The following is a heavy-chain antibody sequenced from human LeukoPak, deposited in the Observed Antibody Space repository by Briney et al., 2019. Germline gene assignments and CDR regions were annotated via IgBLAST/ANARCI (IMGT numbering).Heavy chain of an antibody. V-gene: IGHV4-39*01. CDR3: ASYSNGWRQLNAFDI. D-gene: IGHD6-19*01. CDR2: IYYSGST. J-gene: IGHJ3*02. CDR1: GGSISSSSYY. Sequence: SETLSLTCTVSGGSISSSSYYWGWIRQPPGKGLEWIGSIYYSGSTYYNPSLKSRVTISVDTSKNQFSLKLSSVTAADTAVYYCASYSNGWRQLNAFDIWGQGTMVTVSS.